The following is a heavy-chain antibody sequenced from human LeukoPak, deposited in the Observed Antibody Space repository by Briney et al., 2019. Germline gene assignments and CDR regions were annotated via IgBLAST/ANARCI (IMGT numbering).Heavy chain of an antibody. Sequence: KPSGTLSLTCAVSGGSISSSNWWSWIRQPPGKGLEWIGEINHSGSTNYNPSLKSRVTISVDTSKNQFSLKLSSVTAADTAVYYCARNYYDEAVISRGGYYFDYWGQGTLVTVSS. J-gene: IGHJ4*02. V-gene: IGHV4-4*02. D-gene: IGHD3-22*01. CDR2: INHSGST. CDR1: GGSISSSNW. CDR3: ARNYYDEAVISRGGYYFDY.